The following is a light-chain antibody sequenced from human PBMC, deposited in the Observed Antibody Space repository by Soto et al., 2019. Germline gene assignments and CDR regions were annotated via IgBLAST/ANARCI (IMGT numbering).Light chain of an antibody. CDR1: SSNIGAGSD. J-gene: IGLJ1*01. CDR3: QTYDSSLSGLYV. Sequence: QSVLTQPPSISGAPGQRVTISCTGSSSNIGAGSDVHWYHQLPGTAPKLLIYGNTNRPSGVPDRFSGSKSGTSAPLAIAGLQTEDEGDYYCQTYDSSLSGLYVFGTGTKVT. V-gene: IGLV1-40*01. CDR2: GNT.